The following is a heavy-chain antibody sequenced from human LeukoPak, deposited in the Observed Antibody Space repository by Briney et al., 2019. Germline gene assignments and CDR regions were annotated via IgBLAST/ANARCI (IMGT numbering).Heavy chain of an antibody. CDR3: AREPSYGSGMRSLDY. D-gene: IGHD3-10*01. J-gene: IGHJ4*02. V-gene: IGHV1-18*01. CDR2: ISAYNGNT. Sequence: ASVKVSCKASGYTFSDYGVSWVRQAPGQGLEWMGRISAYNGNTNYLQKFQGRVTMTTDTSTSTAYMELRSLRSDDTAVYYCAREPSYGSGMRSLDYWGQGTLVTVSS. CDR1: GYTFSDYG.